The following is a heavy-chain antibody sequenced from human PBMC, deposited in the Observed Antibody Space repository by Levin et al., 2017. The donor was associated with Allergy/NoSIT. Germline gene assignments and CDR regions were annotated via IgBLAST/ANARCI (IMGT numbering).Heavy chain of an antibody. CDR3: ASYMVRGVIAYYYMDV. J-gene: IGHJ6*03. Sequence: GGSLRLSCAASGFTFSSYSMNWVRQAPGKGLEWVSYISSSSSTIYYADSVKGRFTISRDNAKNSLYLQMNSLRAEDTAVYYCASYMVRGVIAYYYMDVWGKGTTVTVSS. CDR1: GFTFSSYS. CDR2: ISSSSSTI. D-gene: IGHD3-10*01. V-gene: IGHV3-48*01.